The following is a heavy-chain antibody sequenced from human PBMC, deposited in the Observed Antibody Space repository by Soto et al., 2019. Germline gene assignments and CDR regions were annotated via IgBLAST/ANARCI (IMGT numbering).Heavy chain of an antibody. J-gene: IGHJ4*02. D-gene: IGHD6-6*01. Sequence: QLQLQESGPGLVKPSETLSLTCSVSGDSINSDKYYWGWIRQPPGKGLEWIGSIYYRGNTYYNPSLQTRVTISLDKSKSQFSLKLNFVTAADSAVYFCARLEGLATSSYYFDFWGQGALVTVSS. CDR1: GDSINSDKYY. V-gene: IGHV4-39*01. CDR2: IYYRGNT. CDR3: ARLEGLATSSYYFDF.